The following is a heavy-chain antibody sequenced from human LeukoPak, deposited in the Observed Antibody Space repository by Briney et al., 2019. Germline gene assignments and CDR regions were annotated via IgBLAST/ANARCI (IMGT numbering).Heavy chain of an antibody. CDR1: GLIFRNYW. CDR2: IKHDASVK. V-gene: IGHV3-7*01. Sequence: GGSLRLSCAASGLIFRNYWMSWVRQAPGKGLEWVANIKHDASVKNYVDSVKGRFTISRDNAKNSVFLQMDSLRAEDTAVYYCVRDRPHYGTTHLFDPWGQGTLVTVSS. J-gene: IGHJ5*02. CDR3: VRDRPHYGTTHLFDP. D-gene: IGHD1/OR15-1a*01.